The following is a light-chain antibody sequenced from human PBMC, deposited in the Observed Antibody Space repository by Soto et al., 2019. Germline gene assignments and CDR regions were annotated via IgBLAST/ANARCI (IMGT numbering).Light chain of an antibody. V-gene: IGKV1-39*01. Sequence: DIQMTQSPSSLSASVGDTVTIACRASLGISNYLNWYQQRRGQPLRLLIFSASSLQSGVPSRFSGSGSGTQFTLTITCLQYEDFATYFCQQSFSSPLTFGGGTRV. CDR3: QQSFSSPLT. CDR1: LGISNY. CDR2: SAS. J-gene: IGKJ4*01.